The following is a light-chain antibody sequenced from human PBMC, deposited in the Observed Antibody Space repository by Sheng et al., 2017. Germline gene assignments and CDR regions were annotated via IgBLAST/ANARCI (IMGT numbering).Light chain of an antibody. CDR1: NIEKKT. CDR3: QVWDGSTDHMV. Sequence: SYVLTQPPSVSVAPGKTARITCGGNNIEKKTVHWYQQKPGQAPLLVIYDDSDRPSGIPERFSASDSGNTATLTISRVEAGDEADYYCQVWDGSTDHMVFGGGTTLTVL. V-gene: IGLV3-21*04. CDR2: DDS. J-gene: IGLJ3*02.